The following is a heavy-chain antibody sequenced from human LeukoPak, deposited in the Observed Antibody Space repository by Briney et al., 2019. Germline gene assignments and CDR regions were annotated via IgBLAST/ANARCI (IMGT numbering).Heavy chain of an antibody. D-gene: IGHD3-10*01. CDR3: ARVYRSGTIYGQGYFDN. CDR1: GDTLSEVS. Sequence: ASVKVSCKVSGDTLSEVSMHWVRQAPGKGLEWMGGFVPEIGETIYAQNFLGRVIMTEDTSTDTAYMELSSLRSDDTAIYYCARVYRSGTIYGQGYFDNWGQGTLVTVSS. CDR2: FVPEIGET. J-gene: IGHJ4*02. V-gene: IGHV1-24*01.